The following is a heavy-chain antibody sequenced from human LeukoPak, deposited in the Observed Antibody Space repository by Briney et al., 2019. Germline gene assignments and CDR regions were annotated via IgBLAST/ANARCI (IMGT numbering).Heavy chain of an antibody. CDR1: GGSFSGYY. Sequence: PSETLSLTCAVYGGSFSGYYWSWIRQPPGKGLEWIGEINHSGSTNYNPSLKSRVTISVDTSKNQFSLKLSSVTAADTAVYYCARGVVEAGPNYFDYWGQGTLVTVSS. D-gene: IGHD2-15*01. J-gene: IGHJ4*02. CDR3: ARGVVEAGPNYFDY. CDR2: INHSGST. V-gene: IGHV4-34*01.